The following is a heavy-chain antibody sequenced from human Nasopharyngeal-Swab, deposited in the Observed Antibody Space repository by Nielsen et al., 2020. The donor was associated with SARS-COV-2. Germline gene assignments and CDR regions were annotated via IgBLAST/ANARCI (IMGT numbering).Heavy chain of an antibody. CDR2: INTNTGNP. Sequence: ASVKVSCKASRYTFTSYAMHWVRQAPGQGLEWMGWINTNTGNPTYAQGFTGRFVFSLDTSVSTAYLQISSLKAEDTAVYYCATPHYYDSSGYYWTDAFDIWGQGTMVTVSS. V-gene: IGHV7-4-1*02. CDR3: ATPHYYDSSGYYWTDAFDI. D-gene: IGHD3-22*01. CDR1: RYTFTSYA. J-gene: IGHJ3*02.